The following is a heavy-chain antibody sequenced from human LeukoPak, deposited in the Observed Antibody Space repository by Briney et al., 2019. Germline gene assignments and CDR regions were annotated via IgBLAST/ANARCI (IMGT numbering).Heavy chain of an antibody. Sequence: PGGSLRLSCAASGFTFSSYGMHWVRQAPGKGLEWVAVTSYDGSNKYYADSVKGRFTISRDNSKNTLYLQMNSLRAEDTAVYYCAKEVYCNSTSCLYGMDVWGQGTTVTVSS. D-gene: IGHD2-2*01. J-gene: IGHJ6*02. CDR2: TSYDGSNK. CDR1: GFTFSSYG. CDR3: AKEVYCNSTSCLYGMDV. V-gene: IGHV3-30*18.